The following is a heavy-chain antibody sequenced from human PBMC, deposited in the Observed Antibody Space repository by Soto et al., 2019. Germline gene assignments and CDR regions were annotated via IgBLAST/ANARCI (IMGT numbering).Heavy chain of an antibody. CDR1: GFTFSDYY. D-gene: IGHD3-3*01. CDR2: ISSSGSTI. CDR3: ARDADPKEYYDLWSGYYDY. Sequence: QVQLVESGGGLVKPGGSLRLSCAASGFTFSDYYMSWIRQAPGKGLEWVSYISSSGSTIYYADSVKGRFTISRDNAKNSLYLQMNSLRAEDTAVYYCARDADPKEYYDLWSGYYDYWGQGTLVTVSS. V-gene: IGHV3-11*01. J-gene: IGHJ4*02.